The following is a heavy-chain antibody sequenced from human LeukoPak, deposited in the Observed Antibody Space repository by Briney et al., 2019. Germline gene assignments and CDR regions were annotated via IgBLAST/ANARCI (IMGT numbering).Heavy chain of an antibody. CDR2: MSNSGENT. D-gene: IGHD4-17*01. Sequence: PWGSLRLSCAASGFTFSSYSMQWVRQTPGKGLEWVGIMSNSGENTFYGEAVKGRFTISRDNSQNTLYLQMNSLRPEDTAVYYCVKGGASVTRYVDYWGQGTLVTVSS. CDR1: GFTFSSYS. CDR3: VKGGASVTRYVDY. V-gene: IGHV3-30*18. J-gene: IGHJ4*02.